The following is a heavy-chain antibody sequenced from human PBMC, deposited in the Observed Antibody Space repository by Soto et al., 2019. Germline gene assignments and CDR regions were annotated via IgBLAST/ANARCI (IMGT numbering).Heavy chain of an antibody. Sequence: PGGSLRLSCAASGFTFSDYYMSWIRQAPGKGLEWVSYISSSGSTIYYADPVKGRFTISRDNAKNSLYLQMNSLRAEDTAVYYCATYFYYDSSGPPDAFDIWGQGTMVTVSS. CDR1: GFTFSDYY. V-gene: IGHV3-11*01. J-gene: IGHJ3*02. CDR2: ISSSGSTI. CDR3: ATYFYYDSSGPPDAFDI. D-gene: IGHD3-22*01.